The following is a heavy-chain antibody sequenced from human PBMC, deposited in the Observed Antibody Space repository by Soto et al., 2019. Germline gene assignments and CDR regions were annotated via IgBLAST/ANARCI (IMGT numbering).Heavy chain of an antibody. CDR2: IWYDGSKE. V-gene: IGHV3-33*06. J-gene: IGHJ3*02. CDR1: GFTFSDHG. D-gene: IGHD5-12*01. CDR3: AKDPGAKRWLQFRDDAFDI. Sequence: GGSLRLSCAASGFTFSDHGMHWVRQGPGKGLEWVAVIWYDGSKEYYADSVKGRFTISRDNSKNTLYLQMNSLRAEDTAVYYCAKDPGAKRWLQFRDDAFDIWGQGTMVTVSS.